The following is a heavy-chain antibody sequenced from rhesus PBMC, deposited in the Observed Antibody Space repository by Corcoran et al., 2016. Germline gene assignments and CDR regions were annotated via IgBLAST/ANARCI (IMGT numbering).Heavy chain of an antibody. CDR3: ARLNYEDDYGYYYTGIRFDV. CDR1: GGSISSRY. CDR2: LYGSGSSN. J-gene: IGHJ5-1*01. V-gene: IGHV4-169*01. D-gene: IGHD3-9*01. Sequence: QLQLPESGPGLVKPSETLSVTCAVSGGSISSRYWRWIRQATGKGLARIGSLYGSGSSNNYNPYLKSRVTLSGDTSKNQLSLKLSSVTAADTAVYYWARLNYEDDYGYYYTGIRFDVWGPGVLVTVSS.